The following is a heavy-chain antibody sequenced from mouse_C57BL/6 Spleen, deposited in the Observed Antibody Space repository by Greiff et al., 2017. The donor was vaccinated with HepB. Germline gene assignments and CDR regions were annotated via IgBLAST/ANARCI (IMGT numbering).Heavy chain of an antibody. J-gene: IGHJ4*01. CDR3: ARHIGSSYEAMDY. CDR1: GFTFSSYG. V-gene: IGHV5-6*01. Sequence: EVKLVESGGDLVKPGGSLKLSCAASGFTFSSYGMSWVRQTPDKRLEWVATISSGGSYTYYPDSVKGRFTISRDNAKNTLYLQMSSLKSEDTAMYYCARHIGSSYEAMDYWGQGTSVTVSS. D-gene: IGHD1-1*01. CDR2: ISSGGSYT.